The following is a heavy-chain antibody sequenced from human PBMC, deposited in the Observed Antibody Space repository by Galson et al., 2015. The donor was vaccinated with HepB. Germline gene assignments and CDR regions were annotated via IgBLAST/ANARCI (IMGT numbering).Heavy chain of an antibody. CDR2: IWKDGSNK. V-gene: IGHV3-33*01. D-gene: IGHD6-19*01. CDR3: AREDATITVAALEY. CDR1: GFAFGNYG. J-gene: IGHJ4*02. Sequence: SLRLSCAASGFAFGNYGMHWVRQAPGKGLEWMALIWKDGSNKHYADSLKGRFRISRDNTKNTLFLVADSLRAEDTAVYYCAREDATITVAALEYWGQGVLVTVSS.